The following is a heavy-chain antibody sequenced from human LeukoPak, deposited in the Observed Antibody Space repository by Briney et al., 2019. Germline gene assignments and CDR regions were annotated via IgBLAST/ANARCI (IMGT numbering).Heavy chain of an antibody. CDR1: GYTFTGYY. J-gene: IGHJ4*02. D-gene: IGHD2-21*02. CDR2: INPKSGGT. V-gene: IGHV1-2*02. CDR3: ARDHYHKIHSVMVTAPDY. Sequence: GASVKVSCKASGYTFTGYYMHWVRQAPGQGLEWMGWINPKSGGTNYAQKFQGKVTMTRDTSTSTVYMELSSLRSEDTAVYYCARDHYHKIHSVMVTAPDYWGQGTLVIVSS.